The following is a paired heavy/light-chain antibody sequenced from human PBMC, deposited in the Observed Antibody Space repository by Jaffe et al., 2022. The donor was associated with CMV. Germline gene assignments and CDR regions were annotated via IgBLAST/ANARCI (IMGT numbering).Light chain of an antibody. CDR2: GAS. V-gene: IGKV3-20*01. CDR3: LHYGSPQYI. J-gene: IGKJ2*01. Sequence: EIVLTQSPGTLSLSPGQGATLSCRASQSLSSTYLAWYQQKPGQAPRLLIYGASIRRTGIPDRFSGSGSGTDFTLTISRLEPEDFAVYYCLHYGSPQYIFGQGTKLDIK. CDR1: QSLSSTY.
Heavy chain of an antibody. J-gene: IGHJ3*01. D-gene: IGHD3-10*01. CDR3: AKAPYYGSGTYAALDF. CDR2: ISGSSGKT. V-gene: IGHV3-23*01. CDR1: GITFSTYA. Sequence: DVQILDSGGGLVQPGGSLRLSCGDSGITFSTYAMNWVRQAPGKGLEWVSLISGSSGKTYYADSVKGRFTISRDNSKNTLYLQMNSLRVEDTAVYFCAKAPYYGSGTYAALDFWGQGTLVTVSS.